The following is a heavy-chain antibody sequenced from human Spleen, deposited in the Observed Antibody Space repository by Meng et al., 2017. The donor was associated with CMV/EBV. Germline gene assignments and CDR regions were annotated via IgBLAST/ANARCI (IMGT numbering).Heavy chain of an antibody. V-gene: IGHV3-21*01. CDR3: ASELADY. Sequence: GESLKISCAASGLTFDDYGMSWVRQAPGKGLEWVSSISSSSSYIYYADSVKGRFTISRDNAKNSLYLQMNSLRAEDTAVYYCASELADYWGQGTLVTVSS. J-gene: IGHJ4*02. CDR2: ISSSSSYI. CDR1: GLTFDDYG.